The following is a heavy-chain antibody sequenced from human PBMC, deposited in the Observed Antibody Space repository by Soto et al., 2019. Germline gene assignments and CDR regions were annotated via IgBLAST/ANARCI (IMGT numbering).Heavy chain of an antibody. CDR2: INPNSGGT. CDR3: ARDARITIFGVVSNGSDAFDI. V-gene: IGHV1-2*04. CDR1: GYTFTGYY. Sequence: GGPVKVSCKASGYTFTGYYMHWVRQAPGQGLEWMGWINPNSGGTNYAQKFQGWVTMTRDTSISTAYMELSRLRSDDTAVYYCARDARITIFGVVSNGSDAFDIWGRGTMVTVSS. J-gene: IGHJ3*02. D-gene: IGHD3-3*01.